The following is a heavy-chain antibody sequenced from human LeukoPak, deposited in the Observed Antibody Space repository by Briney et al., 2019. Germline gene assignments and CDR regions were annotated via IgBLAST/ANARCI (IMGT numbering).Heavy chain of an antibody. CDR1: GDSMSSYY. V-gene: IGHV4-4*07. D-gene: IGHD3-16*01. CDR2: IHTSWTT. Sequence: SETLSLTCTVSGDSMSSYYWNFIRQPAGKGLEWVGRIHTSWTTYYNPSLKSRITMSVDTSRNQFSLRLTSVTAADTAVYYCARGDYYDGGGRNWFDPWGQGTLVTVSS. CDR3: ARGDYYDGGGRNWFDP. J-gene: IGHJ5*02.